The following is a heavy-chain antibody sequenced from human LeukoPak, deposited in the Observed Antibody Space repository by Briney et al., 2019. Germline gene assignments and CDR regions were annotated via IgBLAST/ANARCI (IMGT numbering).Heavy chain of an antibody. CDR3: AGYCSSTSCYVY. D-gene: IGHD2-2*01. CDR2: IRYSGHT. CDR1: GDSVSNDRYY. J-gene: IGHJ4*02. V-gene: IGHV4-61*01. Sequence: PSETLSLTCTVSGDSVSNDRYYWTWIRQSPGKGLEWIAYIRYSGHTNYNPSLDTRVTISLDASKNQLSLRLYSVTAADTAMYYCAGYCSSTSCYVYWGQGTLVTVSS.